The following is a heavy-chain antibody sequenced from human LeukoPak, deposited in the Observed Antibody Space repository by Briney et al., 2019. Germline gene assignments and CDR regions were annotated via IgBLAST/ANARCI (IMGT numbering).Heavy chain of an antibody. CDR1: GGTFSSYA. CDR2: IIPISGSA. V-gene: IGHV1-69*01. J-gene: IGHJ4*02. Sequence: SVKVSCKASGGTFSSYAISWVRLAPGQGLEWMGGIIPISGSAYSAQKFRGRLTITADESTTTAYMELSSLTSEDTAVFYCARGTRTLEAAPFDYWGQGTLVTVSS. CDR3: ARGTRTLEAAPFDY. D-gene: IGHD2-15*01.